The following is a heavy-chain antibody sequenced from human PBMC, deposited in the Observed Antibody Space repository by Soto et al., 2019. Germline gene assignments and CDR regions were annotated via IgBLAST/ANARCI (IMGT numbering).Heavy chain of an antibody. CDR3: TTARSGYSYGWQRPSDYYYGLDF. V-gene: IGHV3-15*01. J-gene: IGHJ6*02. CDR1: GFTFSNAW. D-gene: IGHD5-18*01. Sequence: GGSLRPSCAASGFTFSNAWMSWVRQAPGKGLEWVGRIKSKTDGGTTDYAAPVKGRFTISRDDSKNTLYLQMNSLKTEDTAVYYSTTARSGYSYGWQRPSDYYYGLDFWGQGTSVTFSS. CDR2: IKSKTDGGTT.